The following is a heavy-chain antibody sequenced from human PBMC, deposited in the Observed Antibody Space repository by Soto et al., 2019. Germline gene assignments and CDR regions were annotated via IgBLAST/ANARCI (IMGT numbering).Heavy chain of an antibody. Sequence: QVQLVESGGGVVQPGRSLRLSCAASGFTFSSYGMHWVRQAPGKGLEWVAVIWYDGSNKYYADSVKGRFTISRDNSKNTLYLQMNSLRAEDTAVYYCARDDKPSAGATGWTDYWGQGTLVTVSS. V-gene: IGHV3-33*01. CDR3: ARDDKPSAGATGWTDY. D-gene: IGHD1-26*01. J-gene: IGHJ4*02. CDR2: IWYDGSNK. CDR1: GFTFSSYG.